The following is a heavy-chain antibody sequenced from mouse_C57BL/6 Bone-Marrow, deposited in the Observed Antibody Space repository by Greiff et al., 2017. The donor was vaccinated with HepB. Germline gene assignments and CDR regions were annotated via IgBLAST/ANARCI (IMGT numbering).Heavy chain of an antibody. CDR1: GYTFTSYW. D-gene: IGHD2-5*01. CDR2: INPSSGYT. Sequence: VQLQQSGAELAKPGASVKLSCKASGYTFTSYWMHWVKQRPGQGLEWIGYINPSSGYTKYNQKFKDKATLTADKSSSTAYMQLSSLTYEDAAVYYCARVPDYSNAYFDYWGQGTTLTVSS. J-gene: IGHJ2*01. V-gene: IGHV1-7*01. CDR3: ARVPDYSNAYFDY.